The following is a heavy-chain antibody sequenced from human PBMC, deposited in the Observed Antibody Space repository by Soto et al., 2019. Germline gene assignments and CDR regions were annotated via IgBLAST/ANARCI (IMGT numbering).Heavy chain of an antibody. CDR2: IYHSGST. D-gene: IGHD3-10*01. V-gene: IGHV4-30-2*01. J-gene: IGHJ4*02. CDR1: GVSISSGGYS. Sequence: QLQLQESGSGLVKPSQTLSLTCAVSGVSISSGGYSWSWIRQPPGKGLEWIGYIYHSGSTYYNPSLKGRVTMSVDRSKNQFSLKLSSVTAADTAVYYCAIWGGSGSYPASYYFDYWGQGTLVTVSS. CDR3: AIWGGSGSYPASYYFDY.